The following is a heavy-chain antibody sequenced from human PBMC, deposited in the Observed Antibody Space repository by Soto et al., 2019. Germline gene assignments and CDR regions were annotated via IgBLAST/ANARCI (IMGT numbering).Heavy chain of an antibody. J-gene: IGHJ6*02. CDR1: GYTFTSYA. CDR2: INAGNGNT. V-gene: IGHV1-3*01. D-gene: IGHD3-16*01. CDR3: ARGGLALMDV. Sequence: QVQVVQSGAEVKKPGASVKVSRKASGYTFTSYAMHWVRQAPGQRLEWMGWINAGNGNTKYSQKFQGRVTIIRDTSASTAYMELSSLRSEDTAVYYCARGGLALMDVWGQGTTVTVSS.